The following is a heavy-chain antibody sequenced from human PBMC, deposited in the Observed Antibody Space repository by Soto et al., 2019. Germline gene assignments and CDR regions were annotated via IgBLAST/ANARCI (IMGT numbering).Heavy chain of an antibody. V-gene: IGHV3-9*01. Sequence: GGSLRLSCAASGFTFDDYAMHWVRQAPGKGLEWVSGISWNSGSIGYADSVKGRFTISRDNAKNSLYLQMNSLRAEDTALYYCAKGPPFGGVSYFDYWGQGTLVTVSS. CDR3: AKGPPFGGVSYFDY. D-gene: IGHD3-16*01. J-gene: IGHJ4*02. CDR2: ISWNSGSI. CDR1: GFTFDDYA.